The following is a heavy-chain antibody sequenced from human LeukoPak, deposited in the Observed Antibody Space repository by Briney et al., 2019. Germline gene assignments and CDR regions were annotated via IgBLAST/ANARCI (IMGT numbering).Heavy chain of an antibody. D-gene: IGHD1-1*01. CDR1: GGSISSGSYY. J-gene: IGHJ4*02. V-gene: IGHV4-61*02. CDR3: ARDRDLENFDY. CDR2: IYTSGST. Sequence: PSETLSLTCTVSGGSISSGSYYWSWIRQPAGKGLEWIGRIYTSGSTNYNPSLKSRVTISVDTSKNQFSLKLNSVTAADSAVYYCARDRDLENFDYWGQGTLVTVSS.